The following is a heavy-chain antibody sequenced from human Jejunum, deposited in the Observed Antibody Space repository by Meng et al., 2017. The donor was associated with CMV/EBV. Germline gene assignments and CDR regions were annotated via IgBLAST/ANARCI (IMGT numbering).Heavy chain of an antibody. CDR2: TYYRSKWYS. D-gene: IGHD6-13*01. CDR1: GDSVSSNTVA. J-gene: IGHJ4*02. Sequence: PPEQSGSGLVKPAQTLSLTCAISGDSVSSNTVAWNWIRLSPSRGLEWLGRTYYRSKWYSEYTVSVRSRISITPDTSKNQFSLQLTSVTPDDTAVYYCARGEDSSLDYWGQGTLVTVSS. V-gene: IGHV6-1*01. CDR3: ARGEDSSLDY.